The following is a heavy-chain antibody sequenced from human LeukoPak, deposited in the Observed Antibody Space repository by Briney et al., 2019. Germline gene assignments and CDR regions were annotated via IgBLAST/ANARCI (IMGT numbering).Heavy chain of an antibody. D-gene: IGHD1-26*01. CDR2: IKQDGSEN. CDR3: ARDRFPNRYSGIDY. J-gene: IGHJ4*02. V-gene: IGHV3-7*01. CDR1: GFTFSSYW. Sequence: PGGSLRLSCAASGFTFSSYWMSWVRQAPGKGLEWVANIKQDGSENYYVDSLKGRFTISRDNAQNSLYLQMNSLRADDTAVYYCARDRFPNRYSGIDYWGQGTLVTVSS.